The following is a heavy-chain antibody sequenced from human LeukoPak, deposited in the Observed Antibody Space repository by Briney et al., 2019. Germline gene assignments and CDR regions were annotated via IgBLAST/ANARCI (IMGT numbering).Heavy chain of an antibody. CDR3: ARDGPNYYDSSGYYSDAFDI. Sequence: PGGSLRLSCAASGFTFSSYAMSWVRQAPGKGLEWVSGISGSGGSTYYADSVKGRFTISRDNSKNTLHLQMNSLRAEDTAVYYCARDGPNYYDSSGYYSDAFDIWGQGTMVTVSS. J-gene: IGHJ3*02. V-gene: IGHV3-23*01. CDR1: GFTFSSYA. D-gene: IGHD3-22*01. CDR2: ISGSGGST.